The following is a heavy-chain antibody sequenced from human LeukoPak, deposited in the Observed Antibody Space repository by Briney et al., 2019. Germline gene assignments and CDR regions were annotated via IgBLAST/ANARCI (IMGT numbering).Heavy chain of an antibody. Sequence: GGSLRLSCAASGFTFSSYAMHWVRQAPGKGLEWVAVISYDGSNKYYADSVKGRFTISRDNAKNSLYLQMNSLRDEDTAVYYCARVPTIAVAGREYYYYGMDVWGQGTTVTVSS. J-gene: IGHJ6*02. CDR3: ARVPTIAVAGREYYYYGMDV. D-gene: IGHD6-19*01. CDR1: GFTFSSYA. CDR2: ISYDGSNK. V-gene: IGHV3-30-3*01.